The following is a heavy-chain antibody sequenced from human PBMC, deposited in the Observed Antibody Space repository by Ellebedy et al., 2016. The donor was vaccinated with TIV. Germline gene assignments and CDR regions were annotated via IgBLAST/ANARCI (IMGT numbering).Heavy chain of an antibody. J-gene: IGHJ4*02. D-gene: IGHD2-2*01. CDR1: GYTFTGYY. CDR3: ARDLGGILYQLLWGSVGY. Sequence: ASVKVSCKASGYTFTGYYMHWVRQAPGQGLEWMGWINPNSGGTNYAQKFQGRVTMTRDTSISTAYMKLSRLTSDDTAVYYCARDLGGILYQLLWGSVGYWGQGTLVTVSS. V-gene: IGHV1-2*02. CDR2: INPNSGGT.